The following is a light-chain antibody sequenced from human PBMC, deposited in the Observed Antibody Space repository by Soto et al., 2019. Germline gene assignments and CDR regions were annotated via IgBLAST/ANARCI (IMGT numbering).Light chain of an antibody. CDR2: AAS. V-gene: IGKV1-39*01. J-gene: IGKJ4*01. CDR3: QQYNNWPPLT. CDR1: QSISSY. Sequence: DIQMTQFPSSLSASVGDRVTITCRASQSISSYLNWYQQKPGKAPKLLIYAASTLQSGVPSRSSGSGSGTEFTLTISSLQSEDFAVYYCQQYNNWPPLTFGGGTK.